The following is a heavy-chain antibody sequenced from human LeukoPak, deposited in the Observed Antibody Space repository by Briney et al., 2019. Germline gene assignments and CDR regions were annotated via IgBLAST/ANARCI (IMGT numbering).Heavy chain of an antibody. Sequence: SETLSLTCTVSGGSISSSSYYWGWIRQPPGKGLEWIGSIYYSGSTYDNPSLKSRVTISVDTSKNQFSLKLSSVTAADTAVYYCARHGQTTVTTHLDYWGQGTLVTVSS. CDR3: ARHGQTTVTTHLDY. CDR2: IYYSGST. V-gene: IGHV4-39*01. J-gene: IGHJ4*02. CDR1: GGSISSSSYY. D-gene: IGHD4-11*01.